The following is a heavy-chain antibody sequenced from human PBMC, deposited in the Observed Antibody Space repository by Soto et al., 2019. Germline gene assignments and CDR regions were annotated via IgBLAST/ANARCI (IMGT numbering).Heavy chain of an antibody. D-gene: IGHD2-2*01. CDR3: ARVSDIVVVPAAMIYYYYGMDV. V-gene: IGHV1-69*01. J-gene: IGHJ6*02. CDR2: IIPIFGTA. CDR1: GGTFSSYA. Sequence: KVSCKASGGTFSSYAISWVRQAPGQGLEWMGGIIPIFGTANYAQKFQGRVTITADESTSTAYMELSSLRSEDTAVYYCARVSDIVVVPAAMIYYYYGMDVWGQGTTVTVSS.